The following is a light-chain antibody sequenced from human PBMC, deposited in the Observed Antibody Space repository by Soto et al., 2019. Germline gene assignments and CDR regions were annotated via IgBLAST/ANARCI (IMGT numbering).Light chain of an antibody. CDR3: QSYDSSLSGHVV. Sequence: QSVLTQPPSVSGAPGQRVTISCTGSSSNIGAGYDVHWYQQLPGTAPKFLIYGNSNRPSGVPERFSGSKSGTSASLAITGLQAEDEADYYCQSYDSSLSGHVVFGGGTKLTVL. J-gene: IGLJ2*01. V-gene: IGLV1-40*01. CDR2: GNS. CDR1: SSNIGAGYD.